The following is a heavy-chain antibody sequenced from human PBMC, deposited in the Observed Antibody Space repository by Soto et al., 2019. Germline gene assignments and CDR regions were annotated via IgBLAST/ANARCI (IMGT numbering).Heavy chain of an antibody. J-gene: IGHJ5*02. Sequence: ASVKVSCKGSGYAFTSYGISWVRQAPGQGLEWMGWISAYNGNTNYAQKFQGRVTMTTDTSTSTAYMELRSLRSDDTAVYYCARDRARYCSGGSCGTWFDPWGRG. CDR3: ARDRARYCSGGSCGTWFDP. V-gene: IGHV1-18*01. CDR2: ISAYNGNT. D-gene: IGHD2-15*01. CDR1: GYAFTSYG.